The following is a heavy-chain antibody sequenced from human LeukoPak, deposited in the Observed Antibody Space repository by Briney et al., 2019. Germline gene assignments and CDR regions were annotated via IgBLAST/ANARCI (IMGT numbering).Heavy chain of an antibody. D-gene: IGHD1-1*01. CDR2: ISWNSGSI. V-gene: IGHV3-9*03. J-gene: IGHJ4*02. Sequence: GGSLRLSCAASGFTFDDYAMHWVRQAPGKGLEWVSGISWNSGSIGYADSVKGRFTISRDNAKNSLYLQVNSLRAEDMALYYCARAPWNVQYFDHWGQGTLVTVSS. CDR1: GFTFDDYA. CDR3: ARAPWNVQYFDH.